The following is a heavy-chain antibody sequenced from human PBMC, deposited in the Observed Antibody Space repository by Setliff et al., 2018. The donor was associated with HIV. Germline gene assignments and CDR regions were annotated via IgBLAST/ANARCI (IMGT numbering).Heavy chain of an antibody. CDR3: AREDPPADFHFWSGRLAD. CDR2: IKQDGSEK. D-gene: IGHD3-3*02. Sequence: PGGSLRLSCAASGFTFSTYWMSWVRQAPGKGLEWVANIKQDGSEKNYMDSVKGRFTISRDNYKNTLYLQMKSLRAEDTAVYYCAREDPPADFHFWSGRLADWGQGSLVTVSS. CDR1: GFTFSTYW. J-gene: IGHJ4*02. V-gene: IGHV3-7*01.